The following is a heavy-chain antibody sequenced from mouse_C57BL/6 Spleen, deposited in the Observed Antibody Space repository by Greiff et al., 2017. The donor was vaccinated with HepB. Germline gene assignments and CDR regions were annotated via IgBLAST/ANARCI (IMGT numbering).Heavy chain of an antibody. V-gene: IGHV1-15*01. Sequence: QVQLQQSGAELVRPGASVTLSCKASGYTFTDYEMHWVKQTPVHGLEWIGAIDPETGGTAYNQKFKGKAILTADKSSSTAYMELRSLTSEDSAVYYWTRGYYGRSHWYFDVWGTGTTVTVSS. J-gene: IGHJ1*03. CDR2: IDPETGGT. CDR3: TRGYYGRSHWYFDV. CDR1: GYTFTDYE. D-gene: IGHD1-1*01.